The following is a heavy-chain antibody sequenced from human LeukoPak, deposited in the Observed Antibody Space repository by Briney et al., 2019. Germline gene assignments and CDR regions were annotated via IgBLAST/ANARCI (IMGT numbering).Heavy chain of an antibody. D-gene: IGHD6-19*01. V-gene: IGHV1-46*01. CDR1: GYTFTSYY. CDR2: INPSGGST. J-gene: IGHJ4*02. Sequence: ASVKVSCKASGYTFTSYYMHWVRQAPGQGLEWMGIINPSGGSTSYAQKFQGRVTMTRDMSTSTVYMELSSLRSEDTAVYYCARDKIVGVAGYYFDYWGQGTLVTVSS. CDR3: ARDKIVGVAGYYFDY.